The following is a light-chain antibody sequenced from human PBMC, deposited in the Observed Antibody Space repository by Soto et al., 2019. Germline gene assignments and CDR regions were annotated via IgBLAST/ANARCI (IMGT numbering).Light chain of an antibody. CDR3: QQYNSYSRGT. V-gene: IGKV1-5*03. Sequence: DLQMTQSPSTLSASVGDRVTITCRASQSISSWLAWYQQKPGKAPKLLIYKASSLESGVPSRFXGSGSGTEFTLTISSLQPDDFATYYCQQYNSYSRGTFGQGTKVEIK. J-gene: IGKJ1*01. CDR1: QSISSW. CDR2: KAS.